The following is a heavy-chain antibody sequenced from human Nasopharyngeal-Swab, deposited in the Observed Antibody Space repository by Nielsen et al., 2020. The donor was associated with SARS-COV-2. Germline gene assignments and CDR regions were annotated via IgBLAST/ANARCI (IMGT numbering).Heavy chain of an antibody. D-gene: IGHD3-10*01. V-gene: IGHV3-21*01. Sequence: VRQAPGKGLEWVSSITSRGTYIYYADSAKGRFTISRDNAKQSVDLQMNDLRDEDTALYFCAGRSATSGTFDYWGRGTLVTVSS. J-gene: IGHJ4*02. CDR2: ITSRGTYI. CDR3: AGRSATSGTFDY.